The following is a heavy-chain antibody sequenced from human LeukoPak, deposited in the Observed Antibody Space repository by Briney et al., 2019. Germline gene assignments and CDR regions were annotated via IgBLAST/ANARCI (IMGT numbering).Heavy chain of an antibody. V-gene: IGHV3-7*01. J-gene: IGHJ4*02. CDR1: GFTFSSYW. Sequence: PGGSLRLSCAASGFTFSSYWMTWVRQAPGKGLEWVANIKEDGREKYYVDSVKGRFTISRDNAESSLYLQMNSLGAEDTALYYCATFSNYDPPFDYWGQGTPVTVSS. CDR3: ATFSNYDPPFDY. CDR2: IKEDGREK. D-gene: IGHD4-11*01.